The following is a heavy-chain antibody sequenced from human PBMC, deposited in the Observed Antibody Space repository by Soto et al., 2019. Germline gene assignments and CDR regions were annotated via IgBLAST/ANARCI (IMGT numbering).Heavy chain of an antibody. Sequence: VHFVQSGAEVKKPGASVTVSCKASGYTFSDYSVHWVRQAPGQRFEWMGWINSGNGDTKYAQNLQGRVTISSDTSASTAYMALSSRTSEDTAVYYCARDSCFGGTCGDDAFDVWGQGTMVTVSP. CDR2: INSGNGDT. CDR3: ARDSCFGGTCGDDAFDV. V-gene: IGHV1-3*01. J-gene: IGHJ3*01. D-gene: IGHD2-15*01. CDR1: GYTFSDYS.